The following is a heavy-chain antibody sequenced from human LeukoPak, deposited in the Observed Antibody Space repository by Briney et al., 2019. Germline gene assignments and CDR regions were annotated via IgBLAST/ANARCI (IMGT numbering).Heavy chain of an antibody. V-gene: IGHV3-30*02. J-gene: IGHJ4*02. D-gene: IGHD3-9*01. CDR1: GFTFSSYG. CDR2: IRYDGSNK. CDR3: AKGLRYFDWLLH. Sequence: GGSLRLPCAASGFTFSSYGMHWVRQAPGKGLEWVAFIRYDGSNKYYADSVKGRFTISRDNSKNTLYLQMNSLRAGDTAVYYCAKGLRYFDWLLHWGQGTLVTVSS.